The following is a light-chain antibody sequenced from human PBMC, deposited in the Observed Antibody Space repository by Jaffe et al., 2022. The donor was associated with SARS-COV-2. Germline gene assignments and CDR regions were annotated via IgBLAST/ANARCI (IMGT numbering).Light chain of an antibody. V-gene: IGLV2-8*01. Sequence: QSALTQPPSASGSPGQSVTISCTGTSSDIGAYNYVSWYRQHPGKAPKLMIYEVNKRPSGVPDRFSGSTSGNTASLTVSGLQAEDEADYYCSSYAGSNSVVFGGGTKLTVL. CDR3: SSYAGSNSVV. CDR1: SSDIGAYNY. CDR2: EVN. J-gene: IGLJ2*01.